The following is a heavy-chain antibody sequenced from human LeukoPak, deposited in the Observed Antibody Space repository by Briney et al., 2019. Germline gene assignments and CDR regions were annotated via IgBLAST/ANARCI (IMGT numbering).Heavy chain of an antibody. J-gene: IGHJ5*02. Sequence: ASVKVSCKASGYTFTSYGISWVRQAPGQGLEWMGIINPSGGSTSYAQKFQGRVTMTRDMSTSTVYMELSSLRSEDTAVYYCARGSYNWFDPWGQGTLVTVSS. CDR2: INPSGGST. CDR3: ARGSYNWFDP. V-gene: IGHV1-46*01. CDR1: GYTFTSYG.